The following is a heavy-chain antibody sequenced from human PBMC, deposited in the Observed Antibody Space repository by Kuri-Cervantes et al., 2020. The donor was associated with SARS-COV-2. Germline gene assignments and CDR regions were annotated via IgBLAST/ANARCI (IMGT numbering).Heavy chain of an antibody. CDR2: IIGMTGTV. V-gene: IGHV1-69*11. CDR3: AREGGRYNWNFRVLG. Sequence: SVKVSCKASGVTFSIFDMSWVRLAPGQGPEWMGRIIGMTGTVHYAQNFKDRVTITADASTSTAYMELSSLRSEDTAVYYCAREGGRYNWNFRVLGWGQGTVVTVSS. D-gene: IGHD1-7*01. J-gene: IGHJ4*02. CDR1: GVTFSIFD.